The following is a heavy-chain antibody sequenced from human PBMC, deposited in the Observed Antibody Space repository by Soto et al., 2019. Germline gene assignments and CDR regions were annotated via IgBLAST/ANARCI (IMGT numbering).Heavy chain of an antibody. Sequence: EVQPLESGGALVQPGESLRLSCAASGFSFSSYAMTWVRQAPGKGLEWVSVITGSGGTTHYADSVKGRFTISRDNSKNTLYLQMNGLRAEDTAVYYCAKPNLYCSSTSCYDYWGQGTLVTVSS. D-gene: IGHD2-2*01. CDR3: AKPNLYCSSTSCYDY. J-gene: IGHJ4*02. CDR1: GFSFSSYA. V-gene: IGHV3-23*01. CDR2: ITGSGGTT.